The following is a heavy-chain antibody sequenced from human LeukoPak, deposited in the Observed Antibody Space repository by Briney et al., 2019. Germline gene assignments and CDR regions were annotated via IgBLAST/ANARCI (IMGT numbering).Heavy chain of an antibody. CDR3: ATSGYSSSWFHYYYYMAV. V-gene: IGHV3-30*02. J-gene: IGHJ6*03. D-gene: IGHD6-13*01. Sequence: GGSLRLSCAASGFSFSSFGMHWVRQAPGKGLEWVAFIRYDGSNKYYVDSVKGRFTISRDNGKRTLYLQMNSLRAEDTAVYYCATSGYSSSWFHYYYYMAVWGKGTTVTVSS. CDR2: IRYDGSNK. CDR1: GFSFSSFG.